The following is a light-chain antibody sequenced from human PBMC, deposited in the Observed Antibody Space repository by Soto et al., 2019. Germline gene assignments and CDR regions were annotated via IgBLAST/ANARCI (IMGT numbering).Light chain of an antibody. CDR1: SSDVGAYIY. J-gene: IGLJ1*01. CDR3: SAYSDIDTKV. CDR2: EVN. V-gene: IGLV2-14*03. Sequence: QSDLTQPASVSGSPGQSITISCGGTSSDVGAYIYVSWYQQFPGKAPKLILYEVNNRPSGVSNRFSGSKSGTTASLTISGLQPEDEADYYCSAYSDIDTKVFGTGTKVTVL.